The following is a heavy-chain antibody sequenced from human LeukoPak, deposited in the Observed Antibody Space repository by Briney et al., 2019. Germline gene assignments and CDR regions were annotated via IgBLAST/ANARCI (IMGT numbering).Heavy chain of an antibody. CDR1: GGSISSYY. Sequence: SETLSLTCTVSGGSISSYYWSWIRQPPGKGLEWIGYIYYSGSTNYNPSLKSRVTISVDTSKNQFSLKLSSVTAADTAVYYCARLTAYYDILTGYYNSYYFDYWGQGTLVTVSS. CDR3: ARLTAYYDILTGYYNSYYFDY. V-gene: IGHV4-59*08. D-gene: IGHD3-9*01. CDR2: IYYSGST. J-gene: IGHJ4*02.